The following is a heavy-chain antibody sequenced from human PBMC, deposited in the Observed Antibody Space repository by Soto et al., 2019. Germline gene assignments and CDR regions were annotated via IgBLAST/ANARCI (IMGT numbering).Heavy chain of an antibody. CDR1: GDSIKSGSVY. V-gene: IGHV4-30-4*01. J-gene: IGHJ5*02. CDR3: ARERKVGTSSGRFDL. Sequence: SETLSLTGSVNGDSIKSGSVYWSWIRQSPGNGLEYIGYITYIGMTFQNPSLKSRVTMSVDTPKNQFSLEVRSVTAADTDVYYCARERKVGTSSGRFDLLGQGILLPVSP. CDR2: ITYIGMT.